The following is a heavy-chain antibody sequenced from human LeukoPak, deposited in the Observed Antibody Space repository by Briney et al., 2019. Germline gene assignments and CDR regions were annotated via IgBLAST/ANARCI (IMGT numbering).Heavy chain of an antibody. D-gene: IGHD2-2*02. CDR1: GYTFTGYY. V-gene: IGHV1-2*02. Sequence: ASVKVSCKASGYTFTGYYMHWVRQAPGQGLEWMGWINPNSGGTNYAQKFQGRVTMTRDTSISTAYMELSRLRSDDTAVYYCAXXXXXXVVPAAINWFDPWGQGTLVTVSS. CDR3: AXXXXXXVVPAAINWFDP. J-gene: IGHJ5*02. CDR2: INPNSGGT.